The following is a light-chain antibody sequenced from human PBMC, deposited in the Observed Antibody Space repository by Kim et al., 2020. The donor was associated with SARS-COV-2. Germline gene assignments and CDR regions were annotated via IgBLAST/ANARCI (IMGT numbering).Light chain of an antibody. V-gene: IGKV1-27*01. J-gene: IGKJ1*01. CDR1: QDISNS. CDR2: AAS. CDR3: QKYNSAPWT. Sequence: SSVGDRLTITCRASQDISNSLAWYQQKPGKVPKVLIYAASTLQSGVPSRFSGGGSGTEFTLTIGSLQTEDVATYYCQKYNSAPWTFGPGTKVDIK.